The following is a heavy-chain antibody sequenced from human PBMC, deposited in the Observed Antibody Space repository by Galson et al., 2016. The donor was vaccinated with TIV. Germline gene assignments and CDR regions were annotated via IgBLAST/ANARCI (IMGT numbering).Heavy chain of an antibody. CDR2: ISSCGAT. CDR1: TFNIKDNY. Sequence: SLRLSCAASTFNIKDNYMTWVRQAPGKGLEWVSIISSCGATSYADSVKGRFTIGRDESKNTLYLEMNNLRLEDTAVYFCARDRRHCGNECFLYYYYGMDVWGRGTTVTVSS. V-gene: IGHV3-66*03. D-gene: IGHD2-21*01. J-gene: IGHJ6*02. CDR3: ARDRRHCGNECFLYYYYGMDV.